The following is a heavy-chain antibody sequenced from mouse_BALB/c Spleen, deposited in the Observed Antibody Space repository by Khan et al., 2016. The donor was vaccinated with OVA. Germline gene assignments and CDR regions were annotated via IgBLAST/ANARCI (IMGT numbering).Heavy chain of an antibody. CDR2: FLPGSGNA. D-gene: IGHD1-1*01. CDR3: ARVKYSSRGYFDS. J-gene: IGHJ2*01. V-gene: IGHV1-9*01. CDR1: GYTFSNYW. Sequence: QVQLKESGAELMKPGASVKISCKATGYTFSNYWIEWVKQRPGHGLEWIGEFLPGSGNANYNARFKGKATFASDASSNPAFMQLSSLTSEDSAVYFCARVKYSSRGYFDSWGQGTILTVSS.